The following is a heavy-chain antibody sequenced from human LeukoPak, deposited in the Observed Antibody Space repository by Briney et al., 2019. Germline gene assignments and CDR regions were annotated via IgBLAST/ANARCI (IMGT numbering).Heavy chain of an antibody. CDR3: ALARSEYHYGMDV. CDR2: TYYRSKWYY. CDR1: GDSVSSISVA. Sequence: SQTLSLTCAISGDSVSSISVAWNWIRQSPSRGLEWLGRTYYRSKWYYEYAVSVKGRININPDPSKNQFSLQLNSVTPEDTAVYYCALARSEYHYGMDVWGQGTTVSVSS. J-gene: IGHJ6*02. V-gene: IGHV6-1*01.